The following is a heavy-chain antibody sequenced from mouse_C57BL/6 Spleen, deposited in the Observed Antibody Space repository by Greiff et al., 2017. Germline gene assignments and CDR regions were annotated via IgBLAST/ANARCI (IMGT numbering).Heavy chain of an antibody. D-gene: IGHD2-4*01. Sequence: EVQGVESGPELVKPGASVKIPCKASGYTFTDYNMDWVKQSHGKSLEWIGDINPNNGGTIYNQKFKGKATLTVDKSSSTAYMELRSLTSEDTAVYYCARGNGYDYNYYAMDYWGQGTSVTVSS. V-gene: IGHV1-18*01. CDR3: ARGNGYDYNYYAMDY. CDR1: GYTFTDYN. CDR2: INPNNGGT. J-gene: IGHJ4*01.